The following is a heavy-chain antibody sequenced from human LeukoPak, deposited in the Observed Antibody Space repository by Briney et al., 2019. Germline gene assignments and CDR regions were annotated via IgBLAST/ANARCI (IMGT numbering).Heavy chain of an antibody. CDR1: GFTFSSYA. CDR2: ISSNGGST. D-gene: IGHD3-22*01. J-gene: IGHJ5*02. CDR3: ARRDCDSIKCRGSNWFDP. V-gene: IGHV3-64*04. Sequence: GGSLRLSCAASGFTFSSYAMHWVRQAPGKGLEYVSAISSNGGSTYYADSVKGRFTISRDNAKNSLYLQMNSLRAEDTAVYYCARRDCDSIKCRGSNWFDPWGQGTLVSVSS.